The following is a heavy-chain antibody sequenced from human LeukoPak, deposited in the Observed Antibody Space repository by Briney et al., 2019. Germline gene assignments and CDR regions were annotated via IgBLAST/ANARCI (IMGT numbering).Heavy chain of an antibody. CDR3: ATGNSHGFDI. CDR2: LNNDGSSI. Sequence: GGSLRLSCAASGFTFSSYWMHWVRQAPGKGLVWVSCLNNDGSSIRYADSVRGRFTISRDNAKNTLYLQMNSLRAEDTAVYYCATGNSHGFDIWGQGTMVTVSS. V-gene: IGHV3-74*01. CDR1: GFTFSSYW. J-gene: IGHJ3*02.